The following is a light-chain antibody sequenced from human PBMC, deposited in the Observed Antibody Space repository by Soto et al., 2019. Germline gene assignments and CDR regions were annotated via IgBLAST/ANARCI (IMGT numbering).Light chain of an antibody. CDR1: KLGEKY. J-gene: IGLJ1*01. Sequence: SYELTQSPSVSVSPGQTANIPCSGDKLGEKYVCWYQQKPGQSPVMVIYEDTQRPSGIPARFSASNSGDTATLTISGTQTVDEADYYCQVWDSNTYVFGPGTKLTVL. CDR3: QVWDSNTYV. CDR2: EDT. V-gene: IGLV3-1*01.